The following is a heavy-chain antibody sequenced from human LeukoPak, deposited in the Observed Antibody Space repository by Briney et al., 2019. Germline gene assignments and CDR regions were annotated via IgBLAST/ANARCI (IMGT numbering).Heavy chain of an antibody. CDR3: VRDYVWGTYEPDY. Sequence: GGSLRLSCEASGFTFSSYAMSWVRQAPGKGLEWVTGVSGSGGSTVYADSVKGRFTISRDNAKNSLYLRMNSLRAEDTAVYYCVRDYVWGTYEPDYWGQGILVTVSS. V-gene: IGHV3-23*01. D-gene: IGHD3-16*01. J-gene: IGHJ4*02. CDR2: VSGSGGST. CDR1: GFTFSSYA.